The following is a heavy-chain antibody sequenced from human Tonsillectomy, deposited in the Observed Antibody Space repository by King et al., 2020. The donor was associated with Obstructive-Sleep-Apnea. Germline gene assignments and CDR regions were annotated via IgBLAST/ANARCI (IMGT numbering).Heavy chain of an antibody. Sequence: VQLVESGGGVVRPGGSLRLSCAASGFSFSYYAMHWVRQAPGKGLEWVTFIGYDGSNKYYADSVKGRFTISRDNSKNTLYLQVNNLRVEDTAVYYCAKDKDSIAYWGQGTLVTVSS. J-gene: IGHJ4*02. CDR2: IGYDGSNK. V-gene: IGHV3-30*02. D-gene: IGHD3-22*01. CDR1: GFSFSYYA. CDR3: AKDKDSIAY.